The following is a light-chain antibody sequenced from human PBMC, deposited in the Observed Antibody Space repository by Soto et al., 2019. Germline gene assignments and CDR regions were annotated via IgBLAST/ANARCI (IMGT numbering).Light chain of an antibody. CDR2: DVT. J-gene: IGLJ1*01. CDR3: SSYTTSNTRQIV. V-gene: IGLV2-14*03. CDR1: SSDVGGYNY. Sequence: QSVLTQPASVSGSPGQSITISCTGTSSDVGGYNYVSWYQHHPGKAPKLIIYDVTNRPSGVSNPFSGSKSGNTASLTISGLQPEGEADYYCSSYTTSNTRQIVFGTGTKVT.